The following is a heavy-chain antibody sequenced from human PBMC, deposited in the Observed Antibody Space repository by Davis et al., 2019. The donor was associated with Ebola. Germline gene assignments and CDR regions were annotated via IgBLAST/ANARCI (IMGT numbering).Heavy chain of an antibody. V-gene: IGHV3-23*01. J-gene: IGHJ4*02. Sequence: GGSLRLSCEASGFTFRDYAMSWVRQAPGKGLEWVSGLVGSGYFTHYAGSVKGRFTVSRDNSKNTVYLQMNDMRAEDTAIYYCAKNGDFMTTTTYFDFWGQGILVTVSS. CDR3: AKNGDFMTTTTYFDF. CDR1: GFTFRDYA. D-gene: IGHD3-10*01. CDR2: LVGSGYFT.